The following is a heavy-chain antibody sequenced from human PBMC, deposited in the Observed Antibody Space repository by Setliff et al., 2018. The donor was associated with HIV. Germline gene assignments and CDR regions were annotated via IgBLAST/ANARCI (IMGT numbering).Heavy chain of an antibody. CDR2: ISGRGTNT. J-gene: IGHJ4*02. D-gene: IGHD3-16*01. CDR3: ARDWGSRRFDY. CDR1: GITFSSYA. Sequence: GGSLRLSCAASGITFSSYAMSWVRQAPGKGLEWVSTISGRGTNTYYADSVKGRFTISRDNSKNTLYLQLNSLRAEDTAVYYCARDWGSRRFDYWGQGTLVTVSS. V-gene: IGHV3-23*01.